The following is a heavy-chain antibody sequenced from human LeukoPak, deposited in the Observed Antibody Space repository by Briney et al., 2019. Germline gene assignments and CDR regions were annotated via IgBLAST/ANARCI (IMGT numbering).Heavy chain of an antibody. V-gene: IGHV3-53*01. CDR1: GFTVSSNY. J-gene: IGHJ4*02. CDR3: ARNGLTVTTIDY. D-gene: IGHD4-17*01. Sequence: GGSLRLSCAASGFTVSSNYMSWVRQAPGKGLEWVSVIYSGGSTYYADSVKGRFTISRDNSKNTLYLQMNSLRAEDTAVYYCARNGLTVTTIDYWGQGTLVTVSS. CDR2: IYSGGST.